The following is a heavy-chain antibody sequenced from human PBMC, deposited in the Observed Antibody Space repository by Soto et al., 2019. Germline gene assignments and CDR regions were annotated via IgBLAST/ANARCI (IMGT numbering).Heavy chain of an antibody. Sequence: HPGGSLRLSCAASGFTFSSYGMHWARQAPGKGLEWVAVIWYDGSNKYYADSVKGRFTISRDNSKNTLYLQMNSLRAEDTAVYYCARGGITGTFDYYGMDVWGQGTTVTVSS. CDR3: ARGGITGTFDYYGMDV. CDR1: GFTFSSYG. CDR2: IWYDGSNK. D-gene: IGHD1-7*01. V-gene: IGHV3-33*01. J-gene: IGHJ6*02.